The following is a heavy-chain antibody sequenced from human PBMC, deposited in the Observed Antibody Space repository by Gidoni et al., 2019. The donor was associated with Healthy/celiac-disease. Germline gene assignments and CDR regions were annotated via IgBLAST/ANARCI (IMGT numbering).Heavy chain of an antibody. CDR1: VGHFSSYA. J-gene: IGHJ6*02. V-gene: IGHV1-69*06. CDR2: LIPIVGTA. CDR3: ARDREGYDYVWGSDNYGMDV. D-gene: IGHD3-16*01. Sequence: QVQLVQSGAEVKNPGSSVKVSCKASVGHFSSYAISWVRQAPGQGREWLGGLIPIVGTANYAQKFQGRVTITADKSTSTAYMEMSRLRSEDTAGYYCARDREGYDYVWGSDNYGMDVWGQGTTVTVSS.